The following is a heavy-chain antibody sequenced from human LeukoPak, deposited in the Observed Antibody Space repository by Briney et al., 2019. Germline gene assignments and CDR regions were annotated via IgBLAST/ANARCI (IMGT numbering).Heavy chain of an antibody. Sequence: GASVKVSCKASGYTFTSYGISWVRQAPGQGLEWMGWISAYNGNTNYAQKLQGRVTMTTDTSTSTAYMELRSLRSDDTAVYYCARDLVKGIWFGRGNNWFDPWGQGTLVTVSS. CDR2: ISAYNGNT. CDR3: ARDLVKGIWFGRGNNWFDP. CDR1: GYTFTSYG. V-gene: IGHV1-18*01. J-gene: IGHJ5*02. D-gene: IGHD3-10*01.